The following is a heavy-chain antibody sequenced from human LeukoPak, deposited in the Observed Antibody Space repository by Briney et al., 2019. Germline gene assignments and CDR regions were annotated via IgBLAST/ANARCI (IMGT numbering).Heavy chain of an antibody. V-gene: IGHV1-2*02. D-gene: IGHD2-2*01. CDR2: INPNNGGT. CDR3: TRDHCSFANCYEDYNYGMDV. CDR1: GYTFTDHY. Sequence: GASVKVSCKASGYTFTDHYMHWVRQAPGQGLEWMGWINPNNGGTTYTQNFQGRVTMTRDTSISTAYMELSRLRSDDSAIYYCTRDHCSFANCYEDYNYGMDVWGQGTTVTVSS. J-gene: IGHJ6*02.